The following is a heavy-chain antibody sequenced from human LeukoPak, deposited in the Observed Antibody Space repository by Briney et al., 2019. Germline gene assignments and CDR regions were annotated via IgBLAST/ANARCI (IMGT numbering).Heavy chain of an antibody. CDR1: GYSITSGYY. J-gene: IGHJ4*02. CDR2: IYYSGST. D-gene: IGHD7-27*01. Sequence: SETLSLTCVVSGYSITSGYYWSWIRQPPGKGLEWIGYIYYSGSTNYNPSLKSRVTISVDTSKNQFSLKLSSVTAADTAVYYCARHQGSGTNWGCFDYWGQGTLVTVSS. CDR3: ARHQGSGTNWGCFDY. V-gene: IGHV4-59*08.